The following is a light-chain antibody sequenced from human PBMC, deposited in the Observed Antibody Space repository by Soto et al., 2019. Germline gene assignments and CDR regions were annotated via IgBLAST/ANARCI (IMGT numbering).Light chain of an antibody. J-gene: IGLJ1*01. CDR1: SSNIGNNY. CDR2: DNN. Sequence: VLTQPPSVSAAPGQKVTISCSGSSSNIGNNYVSWYQQLPGTAPKLLIYDNNKRPSGIPDRFSGSKSGTSATLGITGLQTGDEADYYCGTWDSSLSFYVFGTGTKVTVL. CDR3: GTWDSSLSFYV. V-gene: IGLV1-51*01.